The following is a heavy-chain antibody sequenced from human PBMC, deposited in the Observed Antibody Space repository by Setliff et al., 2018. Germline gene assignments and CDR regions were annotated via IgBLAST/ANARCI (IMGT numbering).Heavy chain of an antibody. J-gene: IGHJ3*02. CDR3: ARGKTFFGAFIRAFDI. Sequence: ASETLSLTCSVSGGSIDSHYWSWIRQPPGKGLEWIGSIYYSGSTYYNPSLKSRVTISIDTSKNQFSLKLSSVTAADTAVYHCARGKTFFGAFIRAFDIWGQGRMVTVSS. V-gene: IGHV4-59*11. CDR1: GGSIDSHY. CDR2: IYYSGST. D-gene: IGHD3-3*01.